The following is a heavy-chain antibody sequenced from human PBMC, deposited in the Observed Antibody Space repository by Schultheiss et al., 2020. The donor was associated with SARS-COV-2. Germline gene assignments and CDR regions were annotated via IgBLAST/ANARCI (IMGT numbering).Heavy chain of an antibody. V-gene: IGHV4-59*01. Sequence: SETLSLTCTVSGVSISSYCWNWIRQSPGKGLEWIGYIHDSGSTNHNPSLKSRVITSLDTSRNQFSLRLSSVTAADTAFYYCAGSGYRYGARWWGQGILVTVSS. CDR1: GVSISSYC. D-gene: IGHD5-18*01. CDR2: IHDSGST. CDR3: AGSGYRYGARW. J-gene: IGHJ4*02.